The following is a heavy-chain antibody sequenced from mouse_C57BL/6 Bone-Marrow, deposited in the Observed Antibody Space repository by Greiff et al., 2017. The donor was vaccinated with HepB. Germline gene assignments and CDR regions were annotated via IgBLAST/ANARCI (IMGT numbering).Heavy chain of an antibody. J-gene: IGHJ3*01. Sequence: QVQLQQSGAELARPGASVKLSCKVSGYTFTSYGISWVKQRTGQGLEWIGEIYPRSGNTYYNEKFKGKATLTADKSSSTAYMELRSLTSEDSAVYFCARGIYDGYYFAYWGQGTLVTVSA. CDR3: ARGIYDGYYFAY. V-gene: IGHV1-81*01. D-gene: IGHD2-3*01. CDR2: IYPRSGNT. CDR1: GYTFTSYG.